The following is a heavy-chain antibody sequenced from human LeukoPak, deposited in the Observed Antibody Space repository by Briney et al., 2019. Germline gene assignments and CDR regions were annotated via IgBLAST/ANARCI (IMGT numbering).Heavy chain of an antibody. CDR1: GYTFTGYY. D-gene: IGHD3-3*01. J-gene: IGHJ3*02. V-gene: IGHV1-2*02. CDR3: ARLPSDFWSGGAFDI. Sequence: ASVKVSCKASGYTFTGYYMHWVRQAPGQGLEWMGWINPNSGGTNYAQKFQGRVTMTRDTSISTAYMELSRLRSDDTAVYYCARLPSDFWSGGAFDIWAKGQWSPSLQ. CDR2: INPNSGGT.